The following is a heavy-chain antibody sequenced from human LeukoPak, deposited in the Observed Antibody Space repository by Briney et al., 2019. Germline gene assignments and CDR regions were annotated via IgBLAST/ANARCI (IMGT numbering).Heavy chain of an antibody. V-gene: IGHV1-69*06. CDR1: GGTFSSYA. D-gene: IGHD6-6*01. CDR3: ARERGLAALDAFDI. Sequence: SVKVSCKASGGTFSSYAISWVRQAPGQGLEWMGGIIPIFGTANYAQKFQGRVTITADKSTSTAYMELSSLRSEDTAVYYCARERGLAALDAFDIWGQGTMVTVSS. J-gene: IGHJ3*02. CDR2: IIPIFGTA.